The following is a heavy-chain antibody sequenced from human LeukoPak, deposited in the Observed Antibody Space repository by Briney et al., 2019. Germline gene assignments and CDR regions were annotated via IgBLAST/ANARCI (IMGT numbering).Heavy chain of an antibody. Sequence: GESLKISCKGAAYKFSNYWIAWVRQRPGEDLEWMGTIYPDDSDTRYSPSFQDLVTISVDKSISTAYLQWTSLKASDTAIYYCTRRDTTYFDCWGQGSLVTVSS. CDR3: TRRDTTYFDC. J-gene: IGHJ4*02. V-gene: IGHV5-51*01. D-gene: IGHD1-1*01. CDR2: IYPDDSDT. CDR1: AYKFSNYW.